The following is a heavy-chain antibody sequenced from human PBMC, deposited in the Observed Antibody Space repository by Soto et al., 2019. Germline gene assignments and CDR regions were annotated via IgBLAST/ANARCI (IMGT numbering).Heavy chain of an antibody. J-gene: IGHJ4*02. V-gene: IGHV3-74*01. CDR3: ASPKYSSGWYVG. CDR1: GFTFSSYW. Sequence: GGSLRLSCAASGFTFSSYWMHWVRQAPGKGLVWVSGINIDGTSTSYADSVKGRFTISRDNDKNRLYMQMNSLRAEDTAVYYCASPKYSSGWYVGWGQGTLVTVSS. D-gene: IGHD6-19*01. CDR2: INIDGTST.